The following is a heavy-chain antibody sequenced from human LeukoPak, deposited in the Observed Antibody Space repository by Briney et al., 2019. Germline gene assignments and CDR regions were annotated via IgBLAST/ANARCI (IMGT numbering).Heavy chain of an antibody. CDR3: ARVYYGSGSLHYYYYYMDV. CDR1: GFTVSSNY. V-gene: IGHV3-53*01. J-gene: IGHJ6*03. CDR2: TYSGGRT. Sequence: GGSLRISCAASGFTVSSNYMTWVRQAPGKGLEWVSVTYSGGRTYYADSVKGRFTISRDNSKNTLYLQMNSLRAEDTAVYYCARVYYGSGSLHYYYYYMDVWGKGTTVTISS. D-gene: IGHD3-10*01.